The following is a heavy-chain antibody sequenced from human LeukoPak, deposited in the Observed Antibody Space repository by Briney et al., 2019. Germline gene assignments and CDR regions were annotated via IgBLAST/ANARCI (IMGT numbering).Heavy chain of an antibody. CDR1: GFTFSSYA. D-gene: IGHD3-10*01. J-gene: IGHJ4*02. V-gene: IGHV3-23*01. CDR3: AKSFLGITMVRGVIMALDY. Sequence: GGSLSLSCAASGFTFSSYAMSWVRQAPGKGLEWVSAISGSGGSTYYADSVKGRFTISRDNSKNTLYLQMNSLRAEDTAVYYCAKSFLGITMVRGVIMALDYWGQGTLVTVTS. CDR2: ISGSGGST.